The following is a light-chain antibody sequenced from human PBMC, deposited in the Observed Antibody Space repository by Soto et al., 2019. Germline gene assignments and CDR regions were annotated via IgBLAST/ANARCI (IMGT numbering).Light chain of an antibody. CDR1: QSVSNN. CDR3: QQYNNWWT. V-gene: IGKV3-15*01. J-gene: IGKJ1*01. CDR2: GAS. Sequence: EIVMTQSPATLSVSPGERATLSCRASQSVSNNLAWYQKKPGQAPRLLIYGASTRATGIPARFSGSGSGTEFTLTISSLQSEDFAFYYCQQYNNWWTFGQGDQGGYQT.